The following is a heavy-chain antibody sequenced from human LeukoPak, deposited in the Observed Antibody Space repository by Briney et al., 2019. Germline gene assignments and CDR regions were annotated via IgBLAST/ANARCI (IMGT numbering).Heavy chain of an antibody. CDR1: GGSINSYY. V-gene: IGHV4-59*08. Sequence: SETLSLTCTVSGGSINSYYWTWIRQPPGKGLEWIGNIYYSGSTNYNPSLKSRVTMSVDTSNNQFSLKLTSVTAADTAVYYCARQGSYDSSGYYYGASPFDYWGQGTLVTVSS. CDR3: ARQGSYDSSGYYYGASPFDY. D-gene: IGHD3-22*01. CDR2: IYYSGST. J-gene: IGHJ4*02.